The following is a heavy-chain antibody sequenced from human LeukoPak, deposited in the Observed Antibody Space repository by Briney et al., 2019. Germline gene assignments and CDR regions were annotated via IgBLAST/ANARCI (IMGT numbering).Heavy chain of an antibody. CDR2: IYNSGST. V-gene: IGHV4-61*01. CDR1: GGSFSSGSYY. D-gene: IGHD3-3*01. J-gene: IGHJ5*02. Sequence: SETLSLTCTVSGGSFSSGSYYWSWIRQPPGKGLEWIGYIYNSGSTNYNPSLKSRVAISVDTSKNQFSLKLSSVTAADTAVYYCARDLYYDYWSAYGWLDPWGQGTLVTVSS. CDR3: ARDLYYDYWSAYGWLDP.